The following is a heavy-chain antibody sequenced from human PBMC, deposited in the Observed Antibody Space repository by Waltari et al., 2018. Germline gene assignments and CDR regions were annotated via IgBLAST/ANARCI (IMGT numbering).Heavy chain of an antibody. CDR3: VRLEDCSGPGGNCYSGDPFALDV. CDR2: INHSPNR. D-gene: IGHD2-15*01. CDR1: GGSVRGYY. V-gene: IGHV4-34*01. Sequence: QVHLEQWGAGQLQPSETLSLTCVVNGGSVRGYYWGWVSQAPGKGLEWIGEINHSPNRNYNPSLRSRVDMSVDTSKNQFSLKLNFVTAADTGVYYCVRLEDCSGPGGNCYSGDPFALDVWGQGTTVTVSS. J-gene: IGHJ6*02.